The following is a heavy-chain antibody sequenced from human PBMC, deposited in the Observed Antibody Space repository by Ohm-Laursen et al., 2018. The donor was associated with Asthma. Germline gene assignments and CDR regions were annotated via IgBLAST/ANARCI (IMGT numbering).Heavy chain of an antibody. CDR3: ATDDSSSDAFDI. J-gene: IGHJ3*02. D-gene: IGHD6-6*01. V-gene: IGHV1-2*06. CDR1: GYTFTGYY. CDR2: INPNSGGT. Sequence: SVKVSCKASGYTFTGYYMHWVRQAPGQGLEWMGRINPNSGGTNYAQKFQGRVTMTRDTSISTAYMELSRLRSDDTAVYYCATDDSSSDAFDIWGQGTMVTVSS.